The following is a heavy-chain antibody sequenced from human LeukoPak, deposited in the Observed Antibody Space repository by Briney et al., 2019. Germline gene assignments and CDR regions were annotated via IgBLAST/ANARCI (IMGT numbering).Heavy chain of an antibody. J-gene: IGHJ3*02. CDR3: ARGDEPGPYAFDI. CDR2: IYTSGST. Sequence: PSETLSLTCTVSGGSISSGSYYWSWIRQPAGKGLEWIGRIYTSGSTNYNPSLKSRVTISVDTSKNQFSLKLSSVTAADTAVYYCARGDEPGPYAFDIWGQGTMVTVSS. V-gene: IGHV4-61*02. D-gene: IGHD5-24*01. CDR1: GGSISSGSYY.